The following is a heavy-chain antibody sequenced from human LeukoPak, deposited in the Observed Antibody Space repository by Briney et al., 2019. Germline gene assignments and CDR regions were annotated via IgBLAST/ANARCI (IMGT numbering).Heavy chain of an antibody. J-gene: IGHJ5*02. D-gene: IGHD1-26*01. Sequence: PGGSLRLSCVASGFTFDDYSMHWVRQAPGKGLEWVSLISWDGTITNYADSVKGRFTVSRDNSKNSLYLQMNSQRTEGTALFYCVKAQMTSGRYYGFDPWGQGTLVTVSS. CDR2: ISWDGTIT. V-gene: IGHV3-43*01. CDR1: GFTFDDYS. CDR3: VKAQMTSGRYYGFDP.